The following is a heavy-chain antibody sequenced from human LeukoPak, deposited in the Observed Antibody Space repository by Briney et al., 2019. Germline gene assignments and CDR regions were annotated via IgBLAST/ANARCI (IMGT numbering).Heavy chain of an antibody. CDR3: ARQPGLAAFDI. CDR1: PDSISSSSHY. Sequence: PSETLSLTCPVSPDSISSSSHYWGWIRQPPGRGLEWVGSIYYSGRTYYNPSLQSRVTISVDTSKNQFSLKLDSVTAADTAVFYCARQPGLAAFDIWGQGTLVTVSS. J-gene: IGHJ3*02. V-gene: IGHV4-39*01. CDR2: IYYSGRT.